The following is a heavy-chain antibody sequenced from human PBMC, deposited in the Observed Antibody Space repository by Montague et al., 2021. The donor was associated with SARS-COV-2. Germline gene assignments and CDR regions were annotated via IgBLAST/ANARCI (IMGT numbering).Heavy chain of an antibody. D-gene: IGHD3-10*01. CDR2: IYYSGTA. CDR1: GGSITYSSYY. Sequence: SETLSLTCTMSGGSITYSSYYWGWIRLPPGKGLEWLGSIYYSGTAYYNASLKSRVTMSLDMSKNQLSLRLKSTTAADTAVYFCARASFYYGSGSHYNNWFDSWGQGTVVTVSS. J-gene: IGHJ5*01. V-gene: IGHV4-39*07. CDR3: ARASFYYGSGSHYNNWFDS.